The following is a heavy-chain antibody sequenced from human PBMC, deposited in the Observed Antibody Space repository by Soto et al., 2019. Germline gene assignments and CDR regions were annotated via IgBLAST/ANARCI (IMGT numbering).Heavy chain of an antibody. Sequence: SETLSLTCAVYGGSFSGYYWSWIRQPPGKGLEWIGEINHSGSTNYNPSLKSRVTISVDTSKNQFSLKLSSVTAADTAVYYCARVLRFLEWLSADYWGQGTLVTV. CDR2: INHSGST. D-gene: IGHD3-3*01. V-gene: IGHV4-34*01. CDR3: ARVLRFLEWLSADY. J-gene: IGHJ4*02. CDR1: GGSFSGYY.